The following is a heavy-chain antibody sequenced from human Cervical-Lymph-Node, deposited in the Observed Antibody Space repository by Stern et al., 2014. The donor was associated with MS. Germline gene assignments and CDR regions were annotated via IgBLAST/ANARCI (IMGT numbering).Heavy chain of an antibody. Sequence: VQLVESGPGLVKPSETLSLTCTVSGGSISPHSWNWIRQPPGKGLEWIGYISSSGSTNYNPSLKSRVTISVDTSKNQLSLHPSCVTAADTAVYYCARHRGLYRSSYYFAMDVWGQGTTVTVSS. V-gene: IGHV4-59*08. CDR2: ISSSGST. D-gene: IGHD6-19*01. CDR3: ARHRGLYRSSYYFAMDV. CDR1: GGSISPHS. J-gene: IGHJ6*02.